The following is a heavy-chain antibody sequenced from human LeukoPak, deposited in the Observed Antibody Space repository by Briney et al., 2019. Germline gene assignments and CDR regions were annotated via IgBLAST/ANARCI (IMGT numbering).Heavy chain of an antibody. Sequence: SETLSLTCAVYGGSFSGYYWSWIRQPPGKGLEWIGEINHSGSTNYNPSLKSRVTISVDTSKNQFSLKLSSVTAADTAVYYCATGGVGATFDAFDIWGQGTMVTVSS. CDR3: ATGGVGATFDAFDI. J-gene: IGHJ3*02. CDR2: INHSGST. D-gene: IGHD1-26*01. V-gene: IGHV4-34*01. CDR1: GGSFSGYY.